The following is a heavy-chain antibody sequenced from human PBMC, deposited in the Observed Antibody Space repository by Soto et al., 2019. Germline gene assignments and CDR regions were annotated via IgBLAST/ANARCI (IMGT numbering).Heavy chain of an antibody. V-gene: IGHV3-30*03. J-gene: IGHJ4*02. D-gene: IGHD2-8*02. CDR2: ISRDGGTK. CDR3: TGEVASGY. CDR1: GFTVSTYG. Sequence: QVQLVESGGGVVQPGRSLRLSCAVSGFTVSTYGMHWVRQAPGKGLEWVAVISRDGGTKFYADSVKGRFTISKDNSRNTLFLEMNSLRSDDMAVYYCTGEVASGYWVQGTLVTGSS.